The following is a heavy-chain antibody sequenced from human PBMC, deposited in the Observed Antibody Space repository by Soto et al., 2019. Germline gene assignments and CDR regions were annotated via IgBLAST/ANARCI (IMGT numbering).Heavy chain of an antibody. J-gene: IGHJ5*02. CDR2: IDYSGST. Sequence: SETLSLSCTVSGGTIRSSNYCWAWIRQPPGKGLEWIGSIDYSGSTYYNPSLKSRVTISVDTSKNHLSLKLGSVTAADTALYYCSSRAPEGFDPWGQGTLVTVSS. V-gene: IGHV4-39*02. CDR3: SSRAPEGFDP. CDR1: GGTIRSSNYC.